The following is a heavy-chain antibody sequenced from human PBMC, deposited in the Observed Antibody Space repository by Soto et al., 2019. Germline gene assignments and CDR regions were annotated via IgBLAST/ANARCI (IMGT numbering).Heavy chain of an antibody. Sequence: GESLKISCKGSGYSFTSYWISWVRQMPGKGLEWMGRIDPSDSYTNYSPSFQGHVTISADKSISTAYLQWSSLKASDTAMYNCARSYHLIIAAAGQEAFDIWGQGTMVTVSS. J-gene: IGHJ3*02. D-gene: IGHD6-13*01. V-gene: IGHV5-10-1*01. CDR3: ARSYHLIIAAAGQEAFDI. CDR1: GYSFTSYW. CDR2: IDPSDSYT.